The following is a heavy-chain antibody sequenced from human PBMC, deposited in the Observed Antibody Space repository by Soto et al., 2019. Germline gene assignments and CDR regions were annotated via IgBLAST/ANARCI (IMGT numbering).Heavy chain of an antibody. Sequence: PSETLSLTSTVSSGSISSTSSYWAWIRQPPGTGLEWIGAIYYDGTTDYTESLKSRVSISVDTSKNEFSLKLNSVTAADTAVYFCARQGRNTKIVLVKHYAADFWGQGTAVTVSS. CDR1: SGSISSTSSY. D-gene: IGHD3-22*01. CDR2: IYYDGTT. CDR3: ARQGRNTKIVLVKHYAADF. J-gene: IGHJ6*02. V-gene: IGHV4-39*01.